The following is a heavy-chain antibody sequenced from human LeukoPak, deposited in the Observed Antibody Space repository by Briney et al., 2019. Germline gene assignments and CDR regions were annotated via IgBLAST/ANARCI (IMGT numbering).Heavy chain of an antibody. J-gene: IGHJ6*02. Sequence: PGESLKISCKGSGYSFTSYWIGWVRQMPGKGLEWMGIIYPGDSDTRYSPSFQGQVTISADKSISTAYLQWSSLKASDTAMYYCARKTNSYGSPYYYYYGMDVWGQGTTVTVSS. CDR1: GYSFTSYW. CDR3: ARKTNSYGSPYYYYYGMDV. D-gene: IGHD5-18*01. V-gene: IGHV5-51*01. CDR2: IYPGDSDT.